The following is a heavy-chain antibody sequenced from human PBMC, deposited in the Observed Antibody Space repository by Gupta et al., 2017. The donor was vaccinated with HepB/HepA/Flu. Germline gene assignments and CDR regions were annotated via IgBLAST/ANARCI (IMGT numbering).Heavy chain of an antibody. V-gene: IGHV1-8*03. J-gene: IGHJ5*01. D-gene: IGHD6-19*01. CDR3: ARGWESGWS. CDR2: VTPNSGNT. Sequence: QEQPAQSGAEVKKPSASGTVSCKATGYTYATCDNNRVRQATGQGLEWLGWVTPNSGNTCYAQKFQGRVTITRNTSISTAYMELSSLRSEDTAVYYCARGWESGWSWGHGTLVTVSS. CDR1: GYTYATCD.